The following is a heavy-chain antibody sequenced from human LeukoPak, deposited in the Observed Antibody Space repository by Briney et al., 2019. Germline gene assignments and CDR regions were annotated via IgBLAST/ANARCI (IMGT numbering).Heavy chain of an antibody. CDR1: GDSINSDNYY. J-gene: IGHJ4*02. CDR3: ARHVVSGSYFDY. Sequence: TLSLTCTVSGDSINSDNYYWNWIRQHPGKGLEWIGYISYSGIPYYNPSLKSRVTTSVDTSKNQFSLRLSSVTAADTAVFYCARHVVSGSYFDYWGQGILVTVSS. V-gene: IGHV4-30-4*08. CDR2: ISYSGIP. D-gene: IGHD2-21*01.